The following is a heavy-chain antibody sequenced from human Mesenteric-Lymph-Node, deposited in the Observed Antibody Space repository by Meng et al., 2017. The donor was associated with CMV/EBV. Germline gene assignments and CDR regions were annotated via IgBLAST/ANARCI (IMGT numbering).Heavy chain of an antibody. V-gene: IGHV1-18*01. Sequence: ASVKVSCKASGYTFATYDISWVRQAPGEGLEWMGWISANNANTKSAQKFQDRGTMTTDTSTKTVYMELRSLRSDDTAVYYCARLGYGSGIPNYYFDYWGQGTLVTVSS. CDR3: ARLGYGSGIPNYYFDY. CDR1: GYTFATYD. CDR2: ISANNANT. J-gene: IGHJ4*01. D-gene: IGHD3-10*01.